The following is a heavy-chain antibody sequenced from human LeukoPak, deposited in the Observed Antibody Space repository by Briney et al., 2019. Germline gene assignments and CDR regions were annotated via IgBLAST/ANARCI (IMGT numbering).Heavy chain of an antibody. Sequence: SVTVSCKASGGTFSSYAISWVRQAPGQGLEWMGGIIPIFGTANYAQKFQGRVTITADKSTSTAYMELSSLRSEDTAVYYCARGGELYCSGGSCYWNWFDPWGQGTLVTVSS. CDR1: GGTFSSYA. D-gene: IGHD2-15*01. V-gene: IGHV1-69*06. CDR3: ARGGELYCSGGSCYWNWFDP. J-gene: IGHJ5*02. CDR2: IIPIFGTA.